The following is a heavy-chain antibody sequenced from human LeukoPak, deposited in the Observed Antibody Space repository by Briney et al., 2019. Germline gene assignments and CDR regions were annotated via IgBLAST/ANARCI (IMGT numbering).Heavy chain of an antibody. V-gene: IGHV1-18*01. CDR2: VSGNNGST. J-gene: IGHJ3*01. Sequence: ASVKVSCKASGYTFTSYGFSWVRQAPGQGLEWMGWVSGNNGSTNYVQKLQGRVTMTTDTSTNTAYMELRSLISDDTAVYYCARDFYHSDTNWDDVFDVWSQGTMVTVSS. CDR3: ARDFYHSDTNWDDVFDV. D-gene: IGHD7-27*01. CDR1: GYTFTSYG.